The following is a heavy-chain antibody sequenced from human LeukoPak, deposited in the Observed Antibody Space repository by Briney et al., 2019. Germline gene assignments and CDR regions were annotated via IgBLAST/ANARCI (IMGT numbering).Heavy chain of an antibody. CDR2: IVVGSGNT. J-gene: IGHJ4*02. CDR1: GFTFTSSA. CDR3: AAEVYYDSSGYYYFDY. D-gene: IGHD3-22*01. Sequence: SVKVSCKASGFTFTSSAMQRVRQARGQRLEWIGWIVVGSGNTNYAQKFQERVTITRDMSTSTAYMELSSLRSEDTAVYYCAAEVYYDSSGYYYFDYWGQGTLVTVSS. V-gene: IGHV1-58*02.